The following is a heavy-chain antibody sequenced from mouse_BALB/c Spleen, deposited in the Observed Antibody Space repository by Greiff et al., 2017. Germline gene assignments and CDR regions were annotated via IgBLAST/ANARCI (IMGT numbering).Heavy chain of an antibody. CDR3: NVQGHGDY. CDR1: GFNIKDYY. J-gene: IGHJ2*01. CDR2: IDPENGDT. V-gene: IGHV14-4*02. Sequence: EVQLLQSGAELVRPGASVKLSCTASGFNIKDYYMHWVKQRPEQGLEWIGWIDPENGDTEYAPKFQGKTTMTADTTSNTAYLQLSSLTSEDTAVYYWNVQGHGDYWGQGTTLTVSS.